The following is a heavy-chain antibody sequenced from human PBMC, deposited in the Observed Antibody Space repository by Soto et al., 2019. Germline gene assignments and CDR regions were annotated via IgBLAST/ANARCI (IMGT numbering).Heavy chain of an antibody. Sequence: PGGSLRLSCIASGFNVDNVYMSWVRQAPGKGLEWVSVLYTADSTNYADSVKGRFTISRDSSKNTVYLQMDSLRAGDTAVYYCARGMGAAWVTPLSHWGQGTLVTVSS. V-gene: IGHV3-53*01. CDR2: LYTADST. J-gene: IGHJ4*02. CDR3: ARGMGAAWVTPLSH. D-gene: IGHD2-21*02. CDR1: GFNVDNVY.